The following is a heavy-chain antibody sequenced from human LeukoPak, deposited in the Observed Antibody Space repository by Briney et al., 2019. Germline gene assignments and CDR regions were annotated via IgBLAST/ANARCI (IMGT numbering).Heavy chain of an antibody. CDR2: IFSGAT. CDR3: AGLHFAAAEEFDP. Sequence: PSETLSLTCTVSGGSINGHWWSWIRQPPGKELERIGYIFSGATNYNPSLTSRVSISVDTSKNQFSLKLTSVTAADTAVYYCAGLHFAAAEEFDPWGQGTLVTVSS. J-gene: IGHJ5*02. D-gene: IGHD6-13*01. V-gene: IGHV4-59*08. CDR1: GGSINGHW.